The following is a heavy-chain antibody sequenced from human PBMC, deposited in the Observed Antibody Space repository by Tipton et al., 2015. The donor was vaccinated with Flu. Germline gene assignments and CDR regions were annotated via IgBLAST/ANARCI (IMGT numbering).Heavy chain of an antibody. D-gene: IGHD5-18*01. V-gene: IGHV4-39*07. Sequence: TLSLTFTVSGGSISSSSYYWGWIRQPPGKGLEWIGSIYYSGSTYYNPSLKSRVTISVDTSKNQFSLKLSSVTAADTAVYYCARDPLNTAMVTGWGQGTLVTVSS. CDR1: GGSISSSSYY. CDR2: IYYSGST. CDR3: ARDPLNTAMVTG. J-gene: IGHJ4*02.